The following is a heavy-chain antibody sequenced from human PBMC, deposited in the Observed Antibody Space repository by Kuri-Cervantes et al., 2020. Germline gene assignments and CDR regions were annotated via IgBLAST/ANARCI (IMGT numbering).Heavy chain of an antibody. CDR2: IYTSGST. CDR3: ARDGLPRVPLVRGVIIGAFDI. V-gene: IGHV4-4*07. CDR1: GGSISSYY. D-gene: IGHD3-10*01. Sequence: SDTLSLTSTVSGGSISSYYWSWIRQPAGKGLEWIGRIYTSGSTNYNPSLKSRVTISVDTSKNQFSLKLSSVTAADTAVYYCARDGLPRVPLVRGVIIGAFDIWGQGTMVTVSS. J-gene: IGHJ3*02.